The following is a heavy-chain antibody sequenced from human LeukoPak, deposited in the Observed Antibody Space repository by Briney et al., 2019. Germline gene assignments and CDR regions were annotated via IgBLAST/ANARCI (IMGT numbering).Heavy chain of an antibody. J-gene: IGHJ4*02. Sequence: ASVKVSCKASGYTFTSYGISWVRQAPGQGLEWMGWISAYNGNTNYAQKLQGRVTMTTDTSTSTAYMELRSLRSDDTAVYYCASGDCTNGVCYTAGGYDYWGREPWSPSPQ. CDR3: ASGDCTNGVCYTAGGYDY. D-gene: IGHD2-8*01. V-gene: IGHV1-18*01. CDR1: GYTFTSYG. CDR2: ISAYNGNT.